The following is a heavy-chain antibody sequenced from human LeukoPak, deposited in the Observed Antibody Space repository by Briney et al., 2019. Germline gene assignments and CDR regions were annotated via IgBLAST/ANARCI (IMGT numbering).Heavy chain of an antibody. CDR2: IYTSGST. D-gene: IGHD3-10*01. V-gene: IGHV4-4*07. CDR1: GGSISSYY. J-gene: IGHJ6*02. Sequence: SETLSLTCTVPGGSISSYYWSWIRQPAGKGLEWIGRIYTSGSTNYNPSLKSRVTISVDTSKNQFSLKLSSVTAADTAVYYCARLRFTDYYYYGMDVWGQGTTVTVSS. CDR3: ARLRFTDYYYYGMDV.